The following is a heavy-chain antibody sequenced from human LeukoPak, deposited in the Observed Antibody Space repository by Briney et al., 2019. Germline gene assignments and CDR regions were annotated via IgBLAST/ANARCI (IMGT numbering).Heavy chain of an antibody. Sequence: ASVKVSCKTSGYTFTSYGVSWVRQAPGQRLEWMGWISTYNYNTYFAQKFRGRVTMTTDTSTSTAYMELRSLRSDDTAVYYCARDGMTTVVNAGYYFDYWGQGTLVTVSS. CDR1: GYTFTSYG. CDR3: ARDGMTTVVNAGYYFDY. V-gene: IGHV1-18*01. CDR2: ISTYNYNT. D-gene: IGHD4-23*01. J-gene: IGHJ4*02.